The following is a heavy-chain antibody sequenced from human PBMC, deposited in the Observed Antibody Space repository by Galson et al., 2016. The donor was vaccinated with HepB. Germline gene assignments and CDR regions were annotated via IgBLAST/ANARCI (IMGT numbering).Heavy chain of an antibody. CDR2: IQEDGGEK. CDR3: TRDFGYSNYD. Sequence: SLRLSCADSESTFSYYWMSWVRQGPGKGLEWVGNIQEDGGEKNYVDSVKGRFSISKDNAKNSLYLQMNSLRVEDTAVYYCTRDFGYSNYDWGQGTLVTVSS. CDR1: ESTFSYYW. D-gene: IGHD6-13*01. J-gene: IGHJ4*02. V-gene: IGHV3-7*01.